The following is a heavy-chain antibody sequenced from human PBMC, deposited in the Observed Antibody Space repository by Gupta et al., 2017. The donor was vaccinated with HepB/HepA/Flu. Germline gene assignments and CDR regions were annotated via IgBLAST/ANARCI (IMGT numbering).Heavy chain of an antibody. Sequence: QVQLVESGGGVVQPGWSLRLSCAASGFPFLSSGMHWVRQAPGKGLEWVAVISYDGSNKYYADSVKGRFTISRDNSKNTLYLQMNSLRAEDTAVYYCAKDAGRIAALDYWGQGTLVTVSS. J-gene: IGHJ4*02. V-gene: IGHV3-30*18. D-gene: IGHD6-13*01. CDR2: ISYDGSNK. CDR3: AKDAGRIAALDY. CDR1: GFPFLSSG.